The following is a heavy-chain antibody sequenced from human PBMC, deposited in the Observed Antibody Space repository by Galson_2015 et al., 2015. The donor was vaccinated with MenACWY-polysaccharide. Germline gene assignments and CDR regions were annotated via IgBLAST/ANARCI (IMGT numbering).Heavy chain of an antibody. Sequence: SLRLSCAASGFTFSSYWMSWVRQAPGKGLEWVANIKEGGSEKYYVDSVKGRFTISRDNAKNSLYLQMNSLRAEDTAVYYCARVSVRFGGARTSVIDYWGRGTLVTVSS. CDR2: IKEGGSEK. D-gene: IGHD3-16*01. J-gene: IGHJ4*02. CDR3: ARVSVRFGGARTSVIDY. V-gene: IGHV3-7*03. CDR1: GFTFSSYW.